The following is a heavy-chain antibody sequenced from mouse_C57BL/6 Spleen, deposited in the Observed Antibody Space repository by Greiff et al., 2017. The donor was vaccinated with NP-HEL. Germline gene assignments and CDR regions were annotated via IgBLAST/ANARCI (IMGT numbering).Heavy chain of an antibody. J-gene: IGHJ1*03. V-gene: IGHV1-42*01. CDR3: ARYGNLRRWYFDV. Sequence: VQLQQSGPELVKPGASVKISCKASGYSFTGYYMNWVKQSPEKSLEWIGEINPSTGGTTYNQKFKAKATLTVDKSSSTAYMQLKSLTSEDSAVYYCARYGNLRRWYFDVWGTGTTVTVSS. D-gene: IGHD2-1*01. CDR2: INPSTGGT. CDR1: GYSFTGYY.